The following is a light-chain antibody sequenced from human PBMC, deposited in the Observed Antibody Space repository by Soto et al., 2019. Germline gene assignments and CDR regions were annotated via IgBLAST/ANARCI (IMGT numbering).Light chain of an antibody. CDR2: DVS. CDR1: SSDVGAYNF. J-gene: IGLJ2*01. V-gene: IGLV2-11*01. CDR3: CSYAGTYSPV. Sequence: QSALTQPPSVSGSPGQSVTISCTGTSSDVGAYNFVSWYQQYPGKAPKLIIFDVSARPSGVPDRFSGSKSWNTASLTISGLQADDEADYYCCSYAGTYSPVLGGGTKLTVL.